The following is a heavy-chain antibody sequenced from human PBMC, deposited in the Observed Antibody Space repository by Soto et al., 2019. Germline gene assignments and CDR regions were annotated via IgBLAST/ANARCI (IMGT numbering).Heavy chain of an antibody. CDR1: GDSMSSSNYY. V-gene: IGHV4-39*01. CDR3: ARKANLPHILVSGEGYFDF. D-gene: IGHD2-8*02. Sequence: QLRQSGPGLVKPSETLSLTCTVAGDSMSSSNYYWVGIRQPRGKGLGWVGPINSSGITYYNASLKSRGTRSVDTSKSELSMRLRSVTPADTSVYLCARKANLPHILVSGEGYFDFWGQGTLVTVS. J-gene: IGHJ4*02. CDR2: INSSGIT.